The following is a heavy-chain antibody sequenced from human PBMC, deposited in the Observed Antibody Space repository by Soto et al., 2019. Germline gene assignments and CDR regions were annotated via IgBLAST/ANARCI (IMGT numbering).Heavy chain of an antibody. CDR2: IYYSGST. CDR3: ARVDSDMIVVPPYFQH. V-gene: IGHV4-61*01. J-gene: IGHJ1*01. D-gene: IGHD3-22*01. Sequence: SETLSLTCTVSGGSVSSGSYYWSWIRQPPGKGLEWIGYIYYSGSTNYNPSLKSRVTISVDTSKNQFSLKLSSVTAADTAVYYCARVDSDMIVVPPYFQHWGQGTLVTVSS. CDR1: GGSVSSGSYY.